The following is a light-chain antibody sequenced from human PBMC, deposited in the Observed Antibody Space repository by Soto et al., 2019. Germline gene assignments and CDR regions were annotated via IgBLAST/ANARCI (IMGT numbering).Light chain of an antibody. CDR1: SSNIGEGYD. CDR3: QSYDSRLSAWV. V-gene: IGLV1-40*01. CDR2: VNN. Sequence: QSVLTQPPSGSGAPGQRLTISCTGSSSNIGEGYDVHWYQQLPRTAPKLLIFVNNNRPSGVPDRFSGSKSGTSASLAITGLQAADEADYSCQSYDSRLSAWVFGGGTK. J-gene: IGLJ3*02.